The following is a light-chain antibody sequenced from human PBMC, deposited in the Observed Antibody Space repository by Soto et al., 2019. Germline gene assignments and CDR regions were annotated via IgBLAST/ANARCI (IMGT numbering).Light chain of an antibody. CDR3: SSYTSSSTPYV. Sequence: QSVLTRPASVSGSPGQSITISCTGTSSDVGGYNYVSWYQQHPGKAPKLMIYDVSNRPSGVSNRFSGSKSGNTASLTISGLQAEDEADYYCSSYTSSSTPYVFGTETKVTVL. CDR1: SSDVGGYNY. J-gene: IGLJ1*01. V-gene: IGLV2-14*01. CDR2: DVS.